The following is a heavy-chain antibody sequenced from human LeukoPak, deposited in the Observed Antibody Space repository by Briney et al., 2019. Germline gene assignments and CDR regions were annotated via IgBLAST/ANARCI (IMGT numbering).Heavy chain of an antibody. V-gene: IGHV4-61*01. J-gene: IGHJ3*02. Sequence: SETLSLTCSVSGASVSSGSYYCSWIRQPPGKGLEWIGYMYYSGSTNYNPSLKSRVTISVDTSKKQFSLELSSVTAADTAVYYCARETKYCSGGSCYSDGLDIWGQGTMVTVSS. CDR3: ARETKYCSGGSCYSDGLDI. CDR2: MYYSGST. D-gene: IGHD2-15*01. CDR1: GASVSSGSYY.